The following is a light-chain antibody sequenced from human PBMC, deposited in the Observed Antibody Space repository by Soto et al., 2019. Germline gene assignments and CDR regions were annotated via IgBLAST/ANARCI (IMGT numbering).Light chain of an antibody. V-gene: IGLV2-23*01. CDR3: CSYAGSSRV. CDR1: SSDVGSYNL. CDR2: EGS. J-gene: IGLJ3*02. Sequence: QSALTQPASVSGSPGQSITISCTGTSSDVGSYNLVSWYQQHPGKAPKLMIYEGSKWPSGVSNRFSGSKSSNTASLTISGLQAEDEADYYCCSYAGSSRVFGGGTKLTVL.